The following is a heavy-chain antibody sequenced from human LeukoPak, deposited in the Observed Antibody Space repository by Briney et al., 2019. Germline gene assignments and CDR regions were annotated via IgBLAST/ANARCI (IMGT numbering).Heavy chain of an antibody. CDR1: GFTFSSYS. CDR2: VSSSGTTT. V-gene: IGHV3-48*02. D-gene: IGHD5-24*01. J-gene: IGHJ4*02. Sequence: PGGSLRLSCAASGFTFSSYSVIWARQAPGKGLEWVSYVSSSGTTTYYADSVKGRFTISRDNGKNLVSQQMNSLRDEDTAVYYCARADRDGNKRFLDWGQGTLVTVSS. CDR3: ARADRDGNKRFLD.